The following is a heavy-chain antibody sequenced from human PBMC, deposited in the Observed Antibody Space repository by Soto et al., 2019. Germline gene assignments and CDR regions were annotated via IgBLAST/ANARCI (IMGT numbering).Heavy chain of an antibody. Sequence: SLRLSCAASGFSFNTYAMSWVRQAPGKGLEWVSSISGSGDGTYYADSVKGRFTVSRDNSKNTLYLQMNSLRAEHTAVYYCAKDRGGQHGLVMVYYHGMDVWGQGTTVTVSS. D-gene: IGHD6-19*01. CDR3: AKDRGGQHGLVMVYYHGMDV. V-gene: IGHV3-23*01. CDR1: GFSFNTYA. J-gene: IGHJ6*02. CDR2: ISGSGDGT.